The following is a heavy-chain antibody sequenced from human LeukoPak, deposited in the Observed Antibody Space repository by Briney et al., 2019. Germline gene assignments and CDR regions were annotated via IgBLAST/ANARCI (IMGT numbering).Heavy chain of an antibody. J-gene: IGHJ4*02. D-gene: IGHD2-2*01. Sequence: PSETLSLTCAVSGYSISSGYYWGWIRQPPGKGLEWIGSIYHSGSTYYNPSLKSRVTISVDTSKNQFSLKLSSVTAADTAVYYCARAIVVVPAATSDYFDYWGQGTLVTVSS. V-gene: IGHV4-38-2*01. CDR2: IYHSGST. CDR1: GYSISSGYY. CDR3: ARAIVVVPAATSDYFDY.